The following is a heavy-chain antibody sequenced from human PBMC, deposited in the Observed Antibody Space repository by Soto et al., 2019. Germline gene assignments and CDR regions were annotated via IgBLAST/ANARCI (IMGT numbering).Heavy chain of an antibody. J-gene: IGHJ4*02. V-gene: IGHV1-69*12. CDR3: ARVWTTYYYDSSGYYSDY. D-gene: IGHD3-22*01. CDR2: IIPIFGTA. Sequence: QVQLVQSGAEVKKPGSSVKVSCKASGGTFSCYAISWVRQAPGQGLEWMGGIIPIFGTANYAQKFQGRVTITADESTSTAYMELSSLRSEDTAVYYCARVWTTYYYDSSGYYSDYWGQGTLVTVSS. CDR1: GGTFSCYA.